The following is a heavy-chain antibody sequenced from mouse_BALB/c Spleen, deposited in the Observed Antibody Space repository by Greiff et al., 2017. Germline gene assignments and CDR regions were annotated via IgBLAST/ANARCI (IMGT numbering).Heavy chain of an antibody. V-gene: IGHV1-15*01. CDR1: GYTFTDYE. CDR3: TRSGYEYDGFAY. D-gene: IGHD2-4*01. Sequence: VQLQQSGAELVRPGASVTLSCKASGYTFTDYEMHWVKQTPVHGLEWNGAIDPETGGTAYNQKFKGKATLTADKSSSTAYMELRSLTSEDSAVYYCTRSGYEYDGFAYWGQGTLVTVSA. CDR2: IDPETGGT. J-gene: IGHJ3*01.